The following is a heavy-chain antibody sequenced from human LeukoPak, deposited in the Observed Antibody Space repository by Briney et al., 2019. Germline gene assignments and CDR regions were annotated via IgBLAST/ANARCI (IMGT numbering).Heavy chain of an antibody. V-gene: IGHV1-69*13. CDR1: GGTFSNYA. J-gene: IGHJ4*02. CDR3: ARPRTYYDFWRGYPPFDY. CDR2: ITTNYGTT. Sequence: GASVKVSCKASGGTFSNYAISWVRQAPGQGLEWMGGITTNYGTTNYAQKYQGRVTITADESTTTVYMELSSLRSEDTAVYYCARPRTYYDFWRGYPPFDYWGQGTLVTVSS. D-gene: IGHD3-3*01.